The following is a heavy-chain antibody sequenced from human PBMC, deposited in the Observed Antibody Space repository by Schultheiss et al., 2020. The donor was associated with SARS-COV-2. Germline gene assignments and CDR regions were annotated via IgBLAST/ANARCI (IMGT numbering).Heavy chain of an antibody. D-gene: IGHD3-10*01. J-gene: IGHJ4*02. CDR2: IYYSGST. CDR3: ARSEWFGELLSVFDY. V-gene: IGHV4-31*03. Sequence: SETLSLTCTVSGGSISSGGYYWSWIRQHPGKGLEWIGYIYYSGSTYYNPSLNSRVTISVDTSKNQFSLKLSSVTAADTAVYYCARSEWFGELLSVFDYWGQGTLVTVSS. CDR1: GGSISSGGYY.